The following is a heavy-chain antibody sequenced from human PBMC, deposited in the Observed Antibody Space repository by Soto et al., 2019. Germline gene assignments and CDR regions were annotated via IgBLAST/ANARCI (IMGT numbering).Heavy chain of an antibody. CDR3: ARATFIRKGYYDATDCYYFDY. Sequence: SETLSLTCAVSGGSISSGGFSWSWIRQSPGKGLELIGYIYYSGNTYYNPSLKSRVTISVDRSKNEFSLRLSSVTAADTAVYYCARATFIRKGYYDATDCYYFDYWGQGTLVTVSS. D-gene: IGHD3-22*01. CDR1: GGSISSGGFS. J-gene: IGHJ4*02. V-gene: IGHV4-30-2*06. CDR2: IYYSGNT.